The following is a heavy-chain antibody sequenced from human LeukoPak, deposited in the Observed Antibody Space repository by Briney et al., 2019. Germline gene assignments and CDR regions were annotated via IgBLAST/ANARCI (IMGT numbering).Heavy chain of an antibody. CDR1: GFTFSSYS. V-gene: IGHV3-48*01. J-gene: IGHJ6*03. Sequence: GGSLRLSCAASGFTFSSYSMNWVRQAPGKGLEWVSYISSRSATIYYADSVKGRFTISRDNAKNSLYLQMNSLRAEDTAVYYCAKDSRSSSWPPYYYYYMDVWGKGTTVTVSS. D-gene: IGHD6-13*01. CDR2: ISSRSATI. CDR3: AKDSRSSSWPPYYYYYMDV.